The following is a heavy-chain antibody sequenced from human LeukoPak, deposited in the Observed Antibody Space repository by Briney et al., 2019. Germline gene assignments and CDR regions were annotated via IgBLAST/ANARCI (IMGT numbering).Heavy chain of an antibody. CDR2: IIAIVGTA. CDR3: ARTDGSYGAY. D-gene: IGHD1-26*01. Sequence: SLKVSCEASGDTFSSYAISWVRQAPGQGREGMAGIIAIVGTANYTHRYHGRITMTVEDSTRTAYMEVSYLRAGATAVYCGARTDGSYGAYCGQGTLVTVSP. V-gene: IGHV1-69*13. CDR1: GDTFSSYA. J-gene: IGHJ4*02.